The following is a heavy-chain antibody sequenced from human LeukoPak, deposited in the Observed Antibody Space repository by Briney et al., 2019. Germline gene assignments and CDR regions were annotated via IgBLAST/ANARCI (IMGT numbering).Heavy chain of an antibody. V-gene: IGHV3-30-3*01. D-gene: IGHD2-21*01. Sequence: GGSLRLSCAASGFTFSSDGMHWIRQAPGKGLEWVAVISYDGSNKYYADSVKGRFTISRDNSKNTLYLQMHSLRAEDTAVYDCAGERFRAGEGPFDTSGQGTMVTVSS. CDR2: ISYDGSNK. CDR1: GFTFSSDG. CDR3: AGERFRAGEGPFDT. J-gene: IGHJ3*02.